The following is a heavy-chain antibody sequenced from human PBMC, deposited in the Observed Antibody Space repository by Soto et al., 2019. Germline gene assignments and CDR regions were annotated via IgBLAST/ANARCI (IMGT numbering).Heavy chain of an antibody. V-gene: IGHV1-18*01. Sequence: GASGKGSCKASCYTLTKYGIYWGRPAPGQRLKWMGWISAHNGNTNYAQKLQGRVTMTTDTSTSTAYMELRSLRSDDTAVYYCARDRTTIFGVVIIHDAFDIWGQGTMVTVSS. CDR1: CYTLTKYG. J-gene: IGHJ3*02. D-gene: IGHD3-3*01. CDR3: ARDRTTIFGVVIIHDAFDI. CDR2: ISAHNGNT.